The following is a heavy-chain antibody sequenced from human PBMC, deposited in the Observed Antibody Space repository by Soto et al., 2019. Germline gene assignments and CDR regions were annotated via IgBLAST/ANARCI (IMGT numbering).Heavy chain of an antibody. CDR3: ARLAEYCSSTSCYSAWFDP. Sequence: SETLSLTCTVSGGSVSSYYWSWIRQPPGKGLEWIGYIYYSGSSNYNPSLKSRVTISVDTSKNQFSLRLSSVTAADTAVYYCARLAEYCSSTSCYSAWFDPWGQGTLVT. J-gene: IGHJ5*02. D-gene: IGHD2-2*01. V-gene: IGHV4-59*08. CDR1: GGSVSSYY. CDR2: IYYSGSS.